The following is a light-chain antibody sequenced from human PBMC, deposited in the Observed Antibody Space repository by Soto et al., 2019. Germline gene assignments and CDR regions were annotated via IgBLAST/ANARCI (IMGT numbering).Light chain of an antibody. CDR2: EGT. CDR1: SSDVGSYSL. V-gene: IGLV2-23*01. CDR3: CSYASSSASVL. J-gene: IGLJ3*02. Sequence: QSALTQPVSVSGSPGQSITISCTGTSSDVGSYSLVSWYQQHPGKAPKLIIYEGTKWPSGISDRFSGSQSGNTASLTISGLEVEDETDHYCCSYASSSASVLFGGGTKLTVL.